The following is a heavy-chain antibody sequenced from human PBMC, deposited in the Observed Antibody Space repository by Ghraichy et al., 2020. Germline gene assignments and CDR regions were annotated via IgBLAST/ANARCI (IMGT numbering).Heavy chain of an antibody. V-gene: IGHV3-74*01. CDR2: IDTDGTTT. CDR3: VRDKDGGRDI. J-gene: IGHJ3*02. CDR1: GFTLGTYW. D-gene: IGHD1-26*01. Sequence: GESLNISCAASGFTLGTYWMHWFRQAPGKGLVWVSRIDTDGTTTWYADSVKGRFTISRDDATNTLYLQMHSLRVEDTALHYCVRDKDGGRDIWGRGTMVTVSS.